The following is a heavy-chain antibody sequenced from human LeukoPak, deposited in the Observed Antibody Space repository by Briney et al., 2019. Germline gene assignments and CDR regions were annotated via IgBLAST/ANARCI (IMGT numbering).Heavy chain of an antibody. D-gene: IGHD1-26*01. CDR2: IIPIFGTA. Sequence: PWASVKVSCKASGGTFSSYAISWVRQAPGQGLEWMGGIIPIFGTANYAQKFQGRVTITADKSTSTAYMELSSLRSDDTAMYYCARDIEGVGATIFDYWGQGTLVTVSS. V-gene: IGHV1-69*06. CDR3: ARDIEGVGATIFDY. CDR1: GGTFSSYA. J-gene: IGHJ4*02.